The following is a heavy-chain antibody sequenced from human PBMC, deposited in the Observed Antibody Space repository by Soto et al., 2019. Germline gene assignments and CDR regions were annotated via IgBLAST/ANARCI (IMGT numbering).Heavy chain of an antibody. Sequence: PSETLSLTCAVSGDSISSINWWSWVRQAPGKGLEWVAVISYDGSNKYYADSVKGRFTISRDNSKNTLYLQMNSLRAEDTAVYYCAKDLTVVAARIYYYYGMDVWGQGTTVTV. CDR2: ISYDGSNK. CDR3: AKDLTVVAARIYYYYGMDV. J-gene: IGHJ6*02. CDR1: GDSISSIN. V-gene: IGHV3-30*18. D-gene: IGHD2-15*01.